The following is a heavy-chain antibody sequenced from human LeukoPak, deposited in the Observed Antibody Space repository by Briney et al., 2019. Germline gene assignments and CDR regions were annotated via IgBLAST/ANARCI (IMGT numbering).Heavy chain of an antibody. D-gene: IGHD3-3*01. Sequence: GGSLRLSCAASGFNFNVYSMNWVRQAPGKGLEWISYMTSDSNTIYYADSVRGRFTISRDNAKKSVYLELSNLRADDTAMYCCARSTEWFADYWGQGTLVTVSS. V-gene: IGHV3-48*01. CDR2: MTSDSNTI. CDR3: ARSTEWFADY. J-gene: IGHJ4*02. CDR1: GFNFNVYS.